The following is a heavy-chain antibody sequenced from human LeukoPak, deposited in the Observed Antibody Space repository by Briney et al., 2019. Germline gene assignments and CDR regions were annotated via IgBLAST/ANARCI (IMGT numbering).Heavy chain of an antibody. CDR3: AGDITRSCSSTSCYVGVAFDI. D-gene: IGHD2-2*01. CDR2: ISSSGSTI. CDR1: GFTFSSYE. Sequence: GGSLRLSCAASGFTFSSYEMNWVRQAPGKGLEWVSYISSSGSTIYYADSVKGRFTISRDNAKNSLYLQMNSLRAEDTAVYYCAGDITRSCSSTSCYVGVAFDIWGQGTMATVSS. J-gene: IGHJ3*02. V-gene: IGHV3-48*03.